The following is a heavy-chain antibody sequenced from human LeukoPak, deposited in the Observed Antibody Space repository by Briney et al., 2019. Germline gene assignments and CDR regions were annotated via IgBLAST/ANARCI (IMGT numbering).Heavy chain of an antibody. CDR3: AKATGNLGN. CDR2: IGNSDGKT. J-gene: IGHJ4*02. V-gene: IGHV3-23*01. Sequence: GGTLRLSCAASGFTFSSYGMSWVRQAPGKGLEWVSTIGNSDGKTYYADSVKGRFTISRDNSKNTLYVQMNSLTAEDTAIYYCAKATGNLGNWGQGTLVTVSS. D-gene: IGHD1-1*01. CDR1: GFTFSSYG.